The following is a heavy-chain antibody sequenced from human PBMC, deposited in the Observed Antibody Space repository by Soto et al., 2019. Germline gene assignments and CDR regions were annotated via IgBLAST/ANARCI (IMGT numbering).Heavy chain of an antibody. J-gene: IGHJ4*02. Sequence: ASVKVSCKASGYTFTSYGISWVRQAPGQGLEWMGWISAYNGNTNYAQKLQGRVTMTTDTSTSTAYMELRSLRSDDTAVYYCARAGRDGNYDFWSGYYLDYWGQGTLVTVSS. CDR3: ARAGRDGNYDFWSGYYLDY. CDR1: GYTFTSYG. D-gene: IGHD3-3*01. V-gene: IGHV1-18*01. CDR2: ISAYNGNT.